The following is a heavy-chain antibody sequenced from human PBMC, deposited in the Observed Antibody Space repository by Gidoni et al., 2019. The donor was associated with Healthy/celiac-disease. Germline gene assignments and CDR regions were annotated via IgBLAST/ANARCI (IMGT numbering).Heavy chain of an antibody. J-gene: IGHJ4*02. CDR1: GGSISSGDYY. Sequence: QVQLQESGPGLVKPSQTLSLTCTVSGGSISSGDYYWSWIRQPPVKGLEWIGYIYYSGSTDYDPSLKSRVTISVDTSKNQFSLKLSSVTAADTAVYYCARVLWGYCSGGSCYPVRVVDYWGQGTLVTVSS. D-gene: IGHD2-15*01. CDR3: ARVLWGYCSGGSCYPVRVVDY. CDR2: IYYSGST. V-gene: IGHV4-30-4*01.